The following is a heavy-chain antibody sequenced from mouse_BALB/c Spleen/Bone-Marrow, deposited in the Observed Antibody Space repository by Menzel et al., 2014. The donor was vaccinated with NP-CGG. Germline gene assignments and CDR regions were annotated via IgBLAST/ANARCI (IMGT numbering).Heavy chain of an antibody. D-gene: IGHD3-3*01. Sequence: QVQLQQPGAEVVKPGASVKMSCKALGYTFTTYPIEWMKQNHGKSLEWIGNFHPFNDDTKYNGKFKDKAKLTVEKSSSTVYLEVSRLTSDDSAIYYCARKGPRNAMDYWGQGTSVTVSS. CDR2: FHPFNDDT. CDR1: GYTFTTYP. V-gene: IGHV1-47*01. J-gene: IGHJ4*01. CDR3: ARKGPRNAMDY.